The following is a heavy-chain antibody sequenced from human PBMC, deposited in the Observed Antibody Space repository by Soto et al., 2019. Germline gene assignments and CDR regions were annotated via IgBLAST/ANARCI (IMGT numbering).Heavy chain of an antibody. CDR2: ISYDGSNK. J-gene: IGHJ5*02. CDR3: ARDPDYGPGSYYNVWWFDP. CDR1: GFTFSSYA. V-gene: IGHV3-30-3*01. D-gene: IGHD3-10*01. Sequence: GGSLRLACAASGFTFSSYAMHWVRQAPGKGLEWVAVISYDGSNKYYADSVKGRFTISRDNSKNTLYLQMNSLRAEDTAVYYCARDPDYGPGSYYNVWWFDPWGQGTLVTVSS.